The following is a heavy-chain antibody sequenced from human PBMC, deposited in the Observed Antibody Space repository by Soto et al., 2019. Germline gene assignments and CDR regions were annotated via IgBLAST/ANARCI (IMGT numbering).Heavy chain of an antibody. CDR1: GFTFSSYA. CDR3: AKELIVGDTLDFDY. CDR2: ISGSGGST. D-gene: IGHD1-26*01. V-gene: IGHV3-23*01. J-gene: IGHJ4*02. Sequence: AGGSLRLSCAASGFTFSSYAMSWVRQAPGKGLEWVLAISGSGGSTYYADSVKGRFTISRDNSKNTLYLQMNSLRAEDTAVYYCAKELIVGDTLDFDYWGQGTLVTVSS.